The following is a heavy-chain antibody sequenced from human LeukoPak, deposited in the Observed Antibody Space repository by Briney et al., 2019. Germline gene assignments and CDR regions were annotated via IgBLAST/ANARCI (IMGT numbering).Heavy chain of an antibody. Sequence: PGGSLRLSCAASGFTFSDHYMSWIRQAPGRGLEWVSCISSSGSNTDYADSVKGRFTISRDNAKNSLYLQMNSLRAEDTAVYYCATQDDRGAFDYWGQGTLVTVSS. CDR3: ATQDDRGAFDY. J-gene: IGHJ4*02. V-gene: IGHV3-11*06. CDR1: GFTFSDHY. CDR2: ISSSGSNT. D-gene: IGHD1-1*01.